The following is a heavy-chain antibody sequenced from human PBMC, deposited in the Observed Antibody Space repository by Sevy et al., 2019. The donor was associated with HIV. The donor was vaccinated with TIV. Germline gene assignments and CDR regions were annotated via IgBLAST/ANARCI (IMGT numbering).Heavy chain of an antibody. V-gene: IGHV3-21*01. D-gene: IGHD3-22*01. CDR2: ITDSSNYI. CDR3: ARDRRTLNYYGSSGYNYYFDY. J-gene: IGHJ4*02. Sequence: GGSLRLSCAASGFTFSTYNMNWVRQAPGKGLEWVSSITDSSNYIYHADSVKGRFTISRDNAKNSLFLQMNSLSAEDTAVYFCARDRRTLNYYGSSGYNYYFDYWGQGTLVTVSS. CDR1: GFTFSTYN.